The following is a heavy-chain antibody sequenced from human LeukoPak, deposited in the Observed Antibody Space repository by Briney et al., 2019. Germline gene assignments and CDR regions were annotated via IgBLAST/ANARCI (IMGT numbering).Heavy chain of an antibody. V-gene: IGHV5-51*01. J-gene: IGHJ4*02. CDR1: GYSFTSYW. CDR3: ASSSDGYNWFFDY. Sequence: GESLKISCKGSGYSFTSYWIGWVRQMPGKGLEWMGIVYPGDSDTRYSPSFQGQVTISADKSISTAYLQWSSLKASDTAMYYCASSSDGYNWFFDYWGQGTLVTVSS. D-gene: IGHD5-24*01. CDR2: VYPGDSDT.